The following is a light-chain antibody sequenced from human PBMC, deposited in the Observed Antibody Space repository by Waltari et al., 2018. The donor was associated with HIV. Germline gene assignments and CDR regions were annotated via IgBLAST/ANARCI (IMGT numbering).Light chain of an antibody. V-gene: IGLV2-14*03. Sequence: QSALTQPASVSGSPGQSITLSCTGTSSDIGRSNYVSWYQQHPGKAPKLMIYDVSRRPSGVSKRFSGSKSGNTASLTISGLQAEDETDYYCSSCTSSSSWVFGGGTKLTVL. J-gene: IGLJ3*02. CDR3: SSCTSSSSWV. CDR2: DVS. CDR1: SSDIGRSNY.